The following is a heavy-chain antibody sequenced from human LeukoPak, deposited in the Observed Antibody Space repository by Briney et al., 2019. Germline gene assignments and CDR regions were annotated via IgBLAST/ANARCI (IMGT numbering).Heavy chain of an antibody. Sequence: LETLSLTCTVSGGSISSSSYYWGWIRQPPGKGLEWIGSIYYSGSTYYNPSLKSRVTISVDTSKNQFSLKLSSVTAADTAVYYCARPLLRFPTDAFDIWGQGTMVTVSS. CDR3: ARPLLRFPTDAFDI. J-gene: IGHJ3*02. CDR2: IYYSGST. D-gene: IGHD3-3*01. V-gene: IGHV4-39*01. CDR1: GGSISSSSYY.